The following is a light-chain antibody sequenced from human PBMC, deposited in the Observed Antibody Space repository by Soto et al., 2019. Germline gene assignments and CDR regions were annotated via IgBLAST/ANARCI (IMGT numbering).Light chain of an antibody. CDR3: CSYAGSYTFFV. J-gene: IGLJ1*01. CDR2: EVS. Sequence: QSALTQPPSVSGSPGQSITISCTGTSSDVGGYNYVSWYQQDPGKAPKLMIYEVSNRPSGVSNRFSGSKSGNTASLTISGLQAEDEADYYCCSYAGSYTFFVFGTGTKVTVL. CDR1: SSDVGGYNY. V-gene: IGLV2-14*01.